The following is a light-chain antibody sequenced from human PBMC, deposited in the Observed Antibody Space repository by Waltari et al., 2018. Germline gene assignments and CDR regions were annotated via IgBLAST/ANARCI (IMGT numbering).Light chain of an antibody. Sequence: ETEVTQSPGTLSLPSRGRVNPSFRVSQSVSMAFAWYQQKPGQAPRPLIYGASNRATGIPGRFSGSGSGTDFSLTISRLEPEDFAVYYCQHYVRLPVTFGQGTKVEIK. CDR3: QHYVRLPVT. V-gene: IGKV3-20*01. CDR2: GAS. J-gene: IGKJ1*01. CDR1: QSVSMA.